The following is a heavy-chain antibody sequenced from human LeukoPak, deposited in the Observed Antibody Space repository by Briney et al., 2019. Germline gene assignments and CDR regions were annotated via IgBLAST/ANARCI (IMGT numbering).Heavy chain of an antibody. D-gene: IGHD4-17*01. CDR2: ISSSAGTI. V-gene: IGHV3-48*03. J-gene: IGHJ4*02. CDR3: AREASSGDLEY. Sequence: GGSLRLSCAASGFTFSSYEMNWVRQAPGKGLEWVSYISSSAGTIYYTDSVKGRFTISRDNGKNSLYLQMNSLRAEDTAVYYCAREASSGDLEYWGQGTLVTVSS. CDR1: GFTFSSYE.